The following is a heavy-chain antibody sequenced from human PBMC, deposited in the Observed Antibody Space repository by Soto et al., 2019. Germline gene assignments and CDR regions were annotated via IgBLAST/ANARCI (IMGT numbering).Heavy chain of an antibody. D-gene: IGHD3-3*01. J-gene: IGHJ5*02. V-gene: IGHV3-30-3*01. CDR3: ARDLFTGFWSGTNWFDP. CDR1: GFTFSSYA. CDR2: ISYDGSNK. Sequence: GGSLRLSCAASGFTFSSYAMHWVRQAPGKGLEWVAVISYDGSNKYYADSVKGRFTISRDNSKNTLYLRMNSLRAEDTAVYYCARDLFTGFWSGTNWFDPWGQGTLVTVSS.